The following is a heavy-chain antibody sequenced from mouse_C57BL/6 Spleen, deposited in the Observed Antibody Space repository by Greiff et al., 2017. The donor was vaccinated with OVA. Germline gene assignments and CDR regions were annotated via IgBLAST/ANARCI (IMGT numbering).Heavy chain of an antibody. Sequence: EVKLVESEGGLVQPGSSMKLSCTASGFTFSDYYMAWVRQVPEKGLEWVANINYDGSSTYYLDSLKSRFIISRDNAKNILYLQMSSLKSEDTATYYCARDRGYYGSSYWFDYWGQGTTLTVSS. CDR1: GFTFSDYY. CDR2: INYDGSST. J-gene: IGHJ2*01. CDR3: ARDRGYYGSSYWFDY. V-gene: IGHV5-16*01. D-gene: IGHD1-1*01.